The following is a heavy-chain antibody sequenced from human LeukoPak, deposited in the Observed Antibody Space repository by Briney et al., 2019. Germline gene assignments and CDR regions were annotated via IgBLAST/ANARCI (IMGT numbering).Heavy chain of an antibody. CDR2: ISYDGSNK. D-gene: IGHD3-3*01. V-gene: IGHV3-30*03. Sequence: GGSLRLSCAASGFTFSIYGMHWVRQAPGKGLKWVAFISYDGSNKYYADAVKGRFTISRDNSKNTLYLQMNSLRAEDTAVYYCAQGPRGDFNAAYFDHWGQGTPVTVSS. J-gene: IGHJ4*02. CDR1: GFTFSIYG. CDR3: AQGPRGDFNAAYFDH.